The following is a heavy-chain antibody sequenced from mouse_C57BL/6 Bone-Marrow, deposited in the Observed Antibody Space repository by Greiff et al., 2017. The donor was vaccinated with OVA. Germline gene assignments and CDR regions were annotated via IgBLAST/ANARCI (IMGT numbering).Heavy chain of an antibody. CDR1: GFPITSGYY. Sequence: VQLVESGPGLVKPSQSLFLTCSITGFPITSGYYWIWIRQSPGKPLEWMGYITHSGETFYNPSLQSPISITRETSKNQFFLQLNSVTTEDTAMYYCAGVPFYYGSSFYFDYWGQGTTLTVSS. V-gene: IGHV12-3*01. CDR3: AGVPFYYGSSFYFDY. D-gene: IGHD1-1*01. CDR2: ITHSGET. J-gene: IGHJ2*01.